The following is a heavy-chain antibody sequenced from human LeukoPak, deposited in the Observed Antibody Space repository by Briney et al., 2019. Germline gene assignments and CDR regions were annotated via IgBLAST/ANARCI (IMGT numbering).Heavy chain of an antibody. V-gene: IGHV1-2*02. CDR2: SNPNSGGT. CDR1: GYAFTHYY. CDR3: ARYYYDTSSVFDV. D-gene: IGHD3-22*01. J-gene: IGHJ3*01. Sequence: ASVKVSCKASGYAFTHYYMHWVRQAPGQGLEWMGWSNPNSGGTNYAQKFQGRVTMTRDTSLSTAYMELSRLRSDDTAVYYCARYYYDTSSVFDVWGQGTRVTVSS.